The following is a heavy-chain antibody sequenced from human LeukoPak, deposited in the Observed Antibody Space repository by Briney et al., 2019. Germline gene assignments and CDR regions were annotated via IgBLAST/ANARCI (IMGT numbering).Heavy chain of an antibody. CDR1: GFTFSSYW. Sequence: GGSLRLSCAASGFTFSSYWMSWVRQAPGKGLEWVANIKQDGSEKYYVDSVKGRFTISRDNAKSSLYLQMNSLRAEDTAVYYCARVVRSSGGIYSFSDFWGQGTLVTVSS. CDR2: IKQDGSEK. J-gene: IGHJ4*02. D-gene: IGHD4-23*01. V-gene: IGHV3-7*01. CDR3: ARVVRSSGGIYSFSDF.